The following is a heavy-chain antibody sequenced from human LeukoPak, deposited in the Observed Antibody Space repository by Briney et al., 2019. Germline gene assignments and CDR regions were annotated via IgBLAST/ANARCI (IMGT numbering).Heavy chain of an antibody. J-gene: IGHJ1*01. CDR2: IYYSGST. V-gene: IGHV4-59*01. CDR1: GGSISSYY. CDR3: AREGHYGERYFQH. Sequence: SETLSLTCTVSGGSISSYYWSWIRQPPGKGLEWIGYIYYSGSTNYNPSLKSRVTISVDTSKNQFSLKPSSVTAADTAVYYCAREGHYGERYFQHWGQGTLVTVS. D-gene: IGHD4-17*01.